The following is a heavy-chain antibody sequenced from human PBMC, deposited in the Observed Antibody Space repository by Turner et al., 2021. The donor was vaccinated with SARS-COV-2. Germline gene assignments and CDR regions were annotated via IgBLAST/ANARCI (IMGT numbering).Heavy chain of an antibody. Sequence: QGQLVQSAAEVKKPEASVKLSCKASGYTFPSYGISWVGQAPGQGLEWMGWISAYNGNANYAQKLQDRVTMTTDTSTSTAHMELRRLRSADTAVYYCAGDDPDVVATITVYWGQGTLVTVSS. J-gene: IGHJ4*02. D-gene: IGHD5-12*01. CDR1: GYTFPSYG. V-gene: IGHV1-18*01. CDR2: ISAYNGNA. CDR3: AGDDPDVVATITVY.